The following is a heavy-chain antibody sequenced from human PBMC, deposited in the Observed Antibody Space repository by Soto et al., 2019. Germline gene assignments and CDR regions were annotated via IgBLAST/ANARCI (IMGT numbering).Heavy chain of an antibody. J-gene: IGHJ4*02. CDR1: GYTFVNYE. CDR3: ARQQAMDY. V-gene: IGHV1-8*01. Sequence: QVQLVQSGAEVKKPGASVKVSCKASGYTFVNYEINWVRQATGQGLEWLGWMNPHSGDTFYAQNFQGRVTMTRNTSITTAYMELNSLKSEDTAVYYWARQQAMDYWGQGTLVTVSS. CDR2: MNPHSGDT.